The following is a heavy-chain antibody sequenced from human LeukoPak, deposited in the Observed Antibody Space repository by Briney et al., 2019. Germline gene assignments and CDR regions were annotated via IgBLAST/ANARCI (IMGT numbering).Heavy chain of an antibody. CDR3: ARVRSSWNYPDY. J-gene: IGHJ4*02. Sequence: GRSLRLSCAAPGFTFSSYAMHWVRQAPGKGLEWVAVISYDGSNKYYADSVKGRFTISRDNSKNTLYLQMNSLRAEDTAVYYCARVRSSWNYPDYWGQGTLVTVSS. D-gene: IGHD6-13*01. CDR1: GFTFSSYA. V-gene: IGHV3-30-3*01. CDR2: ISYDGSNK.